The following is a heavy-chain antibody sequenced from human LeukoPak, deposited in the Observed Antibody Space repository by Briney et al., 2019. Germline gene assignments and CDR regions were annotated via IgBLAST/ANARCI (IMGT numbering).Heavy chain of an antibody. D-gene: IGHD4-11*01. V-gene: IGHV3-53*01. CDR3: ARVVDHDYSDYYHDY. J-gene: IGHJ4*02. CDR1: GFTFSSYV. Sequence: GGSLRLSCAASGFTFSSYVMHWVRQAPGKGLEWVSVIYSGGSPYYADSVKGRFTISRDNSKNTLYLQMNSLRAEDTAVYYCARVVDHDYSDYYHDYWGQGTLVTVSS. CDR2: IYSGGSP.